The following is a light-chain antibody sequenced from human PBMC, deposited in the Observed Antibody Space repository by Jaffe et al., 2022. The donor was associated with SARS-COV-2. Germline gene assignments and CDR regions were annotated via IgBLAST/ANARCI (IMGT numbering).Light chain of an antibody. CDR2: LGS. J-gene: IGKJ3*01. CDR1: QSLLHSSGNNY. Sequence: DVVMTQSPLSLPVTPGEPASISCRSSQSLLHSSGNNYLDWYLQKPGQSPQLLIYLGSNRASGVPDRFSGSGSGTDFTLKISRVEAEDVGVYYCKQALQVPYTFGPGTKVDIK. V-gene: IGKV2-28*01. CDR3: KQALQVPYT.